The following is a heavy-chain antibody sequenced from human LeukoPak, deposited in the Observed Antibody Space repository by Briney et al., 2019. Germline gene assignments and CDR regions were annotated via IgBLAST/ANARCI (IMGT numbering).Heavy chain of an antibody. CDR3: ASLISSSWLNWFDP. CDR2: INHSGST. Sequence: GSLRLSCAAPGFTFITYRMSWVRQPPGKGRECIGEINHSGSTNYNPSLKSRVTISVDTSKNQSSLKLSSVTAADTAVYYCASLISSSWLNWFDPWGQGTLVTVSS. J-gene: IGHJ5*02. V-gene: IGHV4-34*01. D-gene: IGHD6-13*01. CDR1: GFTFITYR.